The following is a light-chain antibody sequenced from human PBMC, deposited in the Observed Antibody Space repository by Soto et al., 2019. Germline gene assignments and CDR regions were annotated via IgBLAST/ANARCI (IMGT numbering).Light chain of an antibody. CDR1: QSISSNH. V-gene: IGKV3-20*01. CDR3: QPDVSWT. Sequence: EIVLTQSPGTLSVSPGERATLSCRASQSISSNHLAWYQQKPDQAPSLLIYGASSRATGIPDRFRGSGSGTDFPLTISCLEPEDSAIYYCQPDVSWTFGQGTKVEIK. J-gene: IGKJ1*01. CDR2: GAS.